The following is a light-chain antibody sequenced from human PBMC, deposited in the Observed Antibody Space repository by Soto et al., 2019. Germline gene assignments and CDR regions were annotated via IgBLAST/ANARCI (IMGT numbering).Light chain of an antibody. CDR1: QSLIHSDGNTY. CDR3: LQGTHWPWT. Sequence: DVVMTQSPLFLPVTLGQPASISCRSSQSLIHSDGNTYLSWFQQRPGQSPRRLIYEVSDRDSGVPDRFTGSGSGTDFTXKISRVEAEDVGVYYCLQGTHWPWTFGQGTEVEIK. CDR2: EVS. V-gene: IGKV2-30*02. J-gene: IGKJ1*01.